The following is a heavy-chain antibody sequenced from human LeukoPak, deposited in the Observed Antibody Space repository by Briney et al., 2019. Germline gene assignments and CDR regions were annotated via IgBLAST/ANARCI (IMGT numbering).Heavy chain of an antibody. CDR1: GYTFTNYD. Sequence: GASVKVSCKASGYTFTNYDINWVRQAPGQGLEWMGWISAYNGNTNYAQKLQGRVTMTTDTSTSTAYMELRSLRSDDTAVYYCARVYSDEYYYYMDVWGKGTTVTVSS. J-gene: IGHJ6*03. D-gene: IGHD5-12*01. V-gene: IGHV1-18*01. CDR2: ISAYNGNT. CDR3: ARVYSDEYYYYMDV.